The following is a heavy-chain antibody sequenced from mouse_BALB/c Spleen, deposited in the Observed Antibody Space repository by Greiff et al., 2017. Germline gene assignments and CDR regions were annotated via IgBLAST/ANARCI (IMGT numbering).Heavy chain of an antibody. Sequence: DLVKPGASVKLSCKASGYTFTSYWINWIKQRPGQGLEWIGRIAPGSGSTYYHEMFKGKATLTVDTSSSTAYIQLSSLSSEDSAVYVCARGDSSGWFAYWGQGTLVTVSA. CDR2: IAPGSGST. V-gene: IGHV1S41*01. CDR3: ARGDSSGWFAY. J-gene: IGHJ3*01. CDR1: GYTFTSYW. D-gene: IGHD3-2*01.